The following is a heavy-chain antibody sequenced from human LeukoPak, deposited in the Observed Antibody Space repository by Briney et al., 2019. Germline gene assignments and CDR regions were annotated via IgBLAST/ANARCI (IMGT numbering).Heavy chain of an antibody. D-gene: IGHD2-15*01. CDR3: ARDSRYCSGGNCHLRFDY. CDR2: IYHSGST. J-gene: IGHJ4*02. CDR1: GYSISSGYY. V-gene: IGHV4-38-2*02. Sequence: SETLSLTCTVSGYSISSGYYWGWIRQPPGKGLEWIGSIYHSGSTYYNPSLKSRVTISVDTSKNQFSLKLSSVTAADTAVCYCARDSRYCSGGNCHLRFDYWGQGILVTVSS.